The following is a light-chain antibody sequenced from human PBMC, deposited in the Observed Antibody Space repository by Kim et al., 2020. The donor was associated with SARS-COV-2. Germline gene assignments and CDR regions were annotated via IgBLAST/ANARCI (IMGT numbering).Light chain of an antibody. V-gene: IGKV3-20*01. Sequence: SPGVRAALSCKASQPIKSSYLSWYQQKSGQAPRLLIYGASNRAPDIPDRFSGHGSGTDFTLTINGLEPEDLAVYICQQYGDSPRTFGQGTKVDIK. J-gene: IGKJ1*01. CDR3: QQYGDSPRT. CDR2: GAS. CDR1: QPIKSSY.